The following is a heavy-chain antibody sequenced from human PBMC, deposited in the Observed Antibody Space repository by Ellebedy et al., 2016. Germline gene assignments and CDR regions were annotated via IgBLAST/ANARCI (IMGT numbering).Heavy chain of an antibody. Sequence: GESLKISXAASGFTFSSYSMNWVRQAPGKGLEWVSSISSSSSYIYYADSVKGRFTISRDNSKNTLYLQMNSLRAEDTAVYYCARDFIVVVPAAKMGSYYYYYMDVWGKGTTVTVSS. CDR3: ARDFIVVVPAAKMGSYYYYYMDV. CDR2: ISSSSSYI. CDR1: GFTFSSYS. V-gene: IGHV3-21*01. J-gene: IGHJ6*03. D-gene: IGHD2-2*01.